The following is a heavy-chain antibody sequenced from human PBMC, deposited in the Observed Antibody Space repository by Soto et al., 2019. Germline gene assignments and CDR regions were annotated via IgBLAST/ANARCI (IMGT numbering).Heavy chain of an antibody. CDR2: INPNSGGT. Sequence: ASVKVSCKASGYTFTGYYMHWVRPAPGRGLEWMGWINPNSGGTNYAQKCQGRVTMTRDASISTADMELSRLRSDDAAVCYCAMAGIAVAGTSYLYYGTDVSSQATTGTGS. D-gene: IGHD6-19*01. V-gene: IGHV1-2*02. CDR3: AMAGIAVAGTSYLYYGTDV. CDR1: GYTFTGYY. J-gene: IGHJ6*02.